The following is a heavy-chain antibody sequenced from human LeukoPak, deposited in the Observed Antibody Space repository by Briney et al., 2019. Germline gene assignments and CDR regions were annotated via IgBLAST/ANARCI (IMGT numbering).Heavy chain of an antibody. CDR2: ISYSGIP. J-gene: IGHJ4*02. V-gene: IGHV3-53*01. D-gene: IGHD3-3*01. CDR1: GFPVTNTY. Sequence: GGSLRLSCVASGFPVTNTYMAWVRQAPGKGLEWVSVISYSGIPNYADSVKGRFTTSRDNSKNTMYLQMNSLRAEDTAVYYCAKYAARETFFGDYWGQGTLVAVSS. CDR3: AKYAARETFFGDY.